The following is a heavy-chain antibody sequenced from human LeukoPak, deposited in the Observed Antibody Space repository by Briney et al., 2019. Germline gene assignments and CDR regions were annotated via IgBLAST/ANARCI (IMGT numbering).Heavy chain of an antibody. J-gene: IGHJ6*02. CDR1: GYTFTSYG. D-gene: IGHD4-17*01. CDR2: ISAYNGNT. Sequence: ASVKVSCKASGYTFTSYGISWVRQAPGQGLEWMGWISAYNGNTNYPQKLQGRVSMTTDTSTSTAYMELRSLRSDDTAVYYCAREPTVTTSYYYYGMDVWGQGTTVTVSS. CDR3: AREPTVTTSYYYYGMDV. V-gene: IGHV1-18*01.